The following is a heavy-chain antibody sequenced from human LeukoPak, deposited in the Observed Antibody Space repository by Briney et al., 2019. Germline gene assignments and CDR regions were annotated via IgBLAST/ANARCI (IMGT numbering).Heavy chain of an antibody. CDR3: ARAPVGATRYFDY. V-gene: IGHV4-30-4*08. CDR1: GGSISSGDYY. J-gene: IGHJ4*01. CDR2: IYYSGST. Sequence: SQTLSLTCTVSGGSISSGDYYWSWIRQPPWKGLEWIGYIYYSGSTYYNPSLKSRVTISVDTSKNQFSLKLSSVTAADTAVYYCARAPVGATRYFDYWGQGTLVTVSS. D-gene: IGHD1-26*01.